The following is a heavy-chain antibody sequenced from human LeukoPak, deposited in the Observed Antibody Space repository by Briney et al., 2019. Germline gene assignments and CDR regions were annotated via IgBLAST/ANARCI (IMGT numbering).Heavy chain of an antibody. Sequence: GGSLRLSCAASGFTFSKYAMNWVRQAPGKGLEWVSSISSSSSYIYYADSVKGRFTISRDNSKNTLYLQMNSLRAEGTAVYYCARDLGEDYYFDYWGQGTLVTVSS. CDR1: GFTFSKYA. D-gene: IGHD3-10*01. V-gene: IGHV3-21*01. CDR3: ARDLGEDYYFDY. J-gene: IGHJ4*02. CDR2: ISSSSSYI.